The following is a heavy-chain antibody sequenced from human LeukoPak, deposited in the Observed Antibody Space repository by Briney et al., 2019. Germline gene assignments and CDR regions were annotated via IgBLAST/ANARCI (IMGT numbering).Heavy chain of an antibody. CDR2: IYSDGST. J-gene: IGHJ4*02. CDR1: GFNVSSNY. D-gene: IGHD6-19*01. V-gene: IGHV3-66*01. CDR3: ARGSSDWYSYLDY. Sequence: GGSLRLSCAASGFNVSSNYMNWVRQVPGKGLEWVSVIYSDGSTYYADSVKGRFIISRDNSKSTLFLQMNSLRAEDTAVYYCARGSSDWYSYLDYWDQGTLVTASS.